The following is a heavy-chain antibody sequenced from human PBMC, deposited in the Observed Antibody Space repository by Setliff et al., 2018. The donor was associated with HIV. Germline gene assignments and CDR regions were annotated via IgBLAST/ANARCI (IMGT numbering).Heavy chain of an antibody. CDR2: ISNNGATI. J-gene: IGHJ1*01. CDR3: AITSSFFVVVTEIPFDYFQH. Sequence: GGSLRLSCAASGFSFGDYTFNWVRQAPGKGLEWLSYISNNGATIYSADSVKGRFTISRDNAKNSLYLQMNSLRAEDTAVYYCAITSSFFVVVTEIPFDYFQHWGRGTLVTVSS. D-gene: IGHD2-21*02. V-gene: IGHV3-48*04. CDR1: GFSFGDYT.